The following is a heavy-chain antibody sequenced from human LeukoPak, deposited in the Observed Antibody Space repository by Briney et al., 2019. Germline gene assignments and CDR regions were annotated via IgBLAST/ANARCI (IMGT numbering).Heavy chain of an antibody. V-gene: IGHV4-34*01. CDR3: ARQTYYYGSGPWDY. CDR1: GGSFSGYY. J-gene: IGHJ4*02. CDR2: INHSGST. D-gene: IGHD3-10*01. Sequence: SETLSLTCAVYGGSFSGYYWSWIRQPPGKGLEWIGEINHSGSTNYNPSLKSRATISVDTSKNQFSLKLSSVTAADTAVYYCARQTYYYGSGPWDYWGQGTLVTVSS.